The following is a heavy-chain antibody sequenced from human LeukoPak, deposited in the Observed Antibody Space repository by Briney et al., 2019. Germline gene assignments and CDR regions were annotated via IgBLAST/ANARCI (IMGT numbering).Heavy chain of an antibody. CDR3: ARRKIYDFWSGSPMAAYGMDV. V-gene: IGHV1-8*01. Sequence: ASVKVSCKASGYTFTSHDINWVRQATGQGLEWMGWMNPNSGNTGYAQKFQGRVTMTRNTSISTAYMELSSLRSEDTAVYYCARRKIYDFWSGSPMAAYGMDVWGLGTTVTVSS. D-gene: IGHD3-3*01. J-gene: IGHJ6*02. CDR1: GYTFTSHD. CDR2: MNPNSGNT.